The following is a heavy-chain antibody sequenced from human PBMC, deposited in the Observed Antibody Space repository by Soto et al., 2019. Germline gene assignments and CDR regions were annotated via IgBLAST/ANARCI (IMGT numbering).Heavy chain of an antibody. CDR1: GGSISSYY. D-gene: IGHD6-19*01. CDR3: ARVRWTVAGPGHFDY. J-gene: IGHJ4*02. V-gene: IGHV4-59*01. CDR2: IYYSGST. Sequence: SETLSLTCTVSGGSISSYYWSWIRQPPGKGLEWIGYIYYSGSTNYNPSLKSRVTISVDTSKNQFSLKLSSVTAADTAVYYCARVRWTVAGPGHFDYWGQGTLVTVPS.